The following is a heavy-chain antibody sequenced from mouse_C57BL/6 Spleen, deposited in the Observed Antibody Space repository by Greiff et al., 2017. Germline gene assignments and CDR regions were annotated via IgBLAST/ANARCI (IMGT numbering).Heavy chain of an antibody. D-gene: IGHD6-1*01. CDR3: ARVPACYCGGFAY. V-gene: IGHV1-64*01. J-gene: IGHJ3*01. Sequence: QVQLQQSGAELVKPGASVKLSCTASGYTITSYWMHWVKQRPGQGLEWIGMIHPKSGSTKYNEKFKSKATLTVDKSSNTAYMQLSSLTSEDSAVYYCARVPACYCGGFAYWGQGTLVTVSA. CDR2: IHPKSGST. CDR1: GYTITSYW.